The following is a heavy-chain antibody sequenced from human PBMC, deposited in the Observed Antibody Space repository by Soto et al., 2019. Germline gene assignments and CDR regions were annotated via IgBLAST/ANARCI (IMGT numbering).Heavy chain of an antibody. D-gene: IGHD2-15*01. CDR3: ARHTPAISISDH. J-gene: IGHJ4*02. V-gene: IGHV4-39*01. CDR1: GGSISSSSYY. Sequence: PSETLSLTCTVSGGSISSSSYYWGWIRQPPGKGLEWIGSIYYCGSTYYNPSLKSRVTISVDTSKNQFSLKLSSVTTADTAVYYCARHTPAISISDHWGQGTLVTV. CDR2: IYYCGST.